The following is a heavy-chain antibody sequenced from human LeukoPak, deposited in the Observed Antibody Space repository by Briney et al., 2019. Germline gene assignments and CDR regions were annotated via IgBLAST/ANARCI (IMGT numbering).Heavy chain of an antibody. CDR2: INPNSGGT. J-gene: IGHJ6*03. V-gene: IGHV1-2*02. Sequence: GASVKVSCKASGYTFTGYYMHWVRQAPGQGLEWMGWINPNSGGTNYAQKFQGRVTMTRDTSISTAYMELSRLRSDDTAVYYCARDGAPKITIFGVATHPLYYYYYMDVWGKGTTVTVSS. D-gene: IGHD3-3*01. CDR3: ARDGAPKITIFGVATHPLYYYYYMDV. CDR1: GYTFTGYY.